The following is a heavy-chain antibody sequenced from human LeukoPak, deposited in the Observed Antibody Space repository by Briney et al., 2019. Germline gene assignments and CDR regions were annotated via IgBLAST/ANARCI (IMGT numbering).Heavy chain of an antibody. CDR3: AKAGLAAIVFYLDY. CDR1: GFTFSSYA. D-gene: IGHD2-15*01. Sequence: GGSLRLSCAASGFTFSSYAMSWVRQAPGKGLEWVSAISGSGGSTYYADSVKGRFTISRDNSKNTLYLQMNSLRAEDTAVYYCAKAGLAAIVFYLDYWGQGTLVTVSS. J-gene: IGHJ4*02. V-gene: IGHV3-23*01. CDR2: ISGSGGST.